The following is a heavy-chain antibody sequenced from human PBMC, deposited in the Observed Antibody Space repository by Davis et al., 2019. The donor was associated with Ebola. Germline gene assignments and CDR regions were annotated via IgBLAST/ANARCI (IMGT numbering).Heavy chain of an antibody. J-gene: IGHJ4*02. CDR3: ASDAFGSRPLFD. CDR1: GYAFSSYY. Sequence: ASVKVSCKASGYAFSSYYMHWVRQAPGQGLEWMGIINPSAGNTIYAQKFQGRVSMTRDTSTTTVYMELSSLTYEDTAVYYCASDAFGSRPLFDWGQGTLVTVSS. D-gene: IGHD3-10*01. CDR2: INPSAGNT. V-gene: IGHV1-46*01.